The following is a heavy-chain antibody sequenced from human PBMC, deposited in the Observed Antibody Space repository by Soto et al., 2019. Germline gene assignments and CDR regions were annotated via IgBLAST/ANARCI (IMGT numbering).Heavy chain of an antibody. Sequence: GASVKVSCKASGGTFSSNAISWVRQAPGQGLEWMGGIIPIFGTANYAQKFQGRVTITADESTSTAYMELSSLRSEDTAVYYCARGGLLWFGDPRYYYYGMDVWGQGTTVTVSS. CDR1: GGTFSSNA. D-gene: IGHD3-10*01. V-gene: IGHV1-69*13. J-gene: IGHJ6*02. CDR2: IIPIFGTA. CDR3: ARGGLLWFGDPRYYYYGMDV.